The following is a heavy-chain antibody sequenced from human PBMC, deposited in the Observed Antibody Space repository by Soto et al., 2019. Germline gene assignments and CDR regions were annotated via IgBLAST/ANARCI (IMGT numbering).Heavy chain of an antibody. CDR1: GGSFSGYY. CDR3: ARSRRYNYGMDV. V-gene: IGHV4-34*01. Sequence: SETLSLTCGVYGGSFSGYYWSWIRQPPGKGLEWIGEINHSGSTNYNPSLKSRVTISVDTSKNQFSLKLSSVTAADTAVYYCARSRRYNYGMDVWGQGTTVTVSS. CDR2: INHSGST. J-gene: IGHJ6*02.